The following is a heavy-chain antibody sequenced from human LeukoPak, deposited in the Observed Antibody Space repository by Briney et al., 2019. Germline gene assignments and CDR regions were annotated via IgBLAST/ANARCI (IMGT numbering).Heavy chain of an antibody. CDR3: ARENNKYYYYYGMDV. Sequence: ASVTVSCTASGYTFTSYDINWVRQATGQGLEWVGWMNPNSGNTDYAQKFQGRVTMTRNTFISTAYMELSSLRSEDTAVYYCARENNKYYYYYGMDVWGQGTTVTVSS. CDR1: GYTFTSYD. D-gene: IGHD1/OR15-1a*01. CDR2: MNPNSGNT. V-gene: IGHV1-8*01. J-gene: IGHJ6*02.